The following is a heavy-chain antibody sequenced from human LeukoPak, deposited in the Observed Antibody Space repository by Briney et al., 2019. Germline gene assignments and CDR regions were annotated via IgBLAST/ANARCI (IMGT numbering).Heavy chain of an antibody. V-gene: IGHV3-9*01. CDR2: ISWNSGSI. CDR3: ARYPLRFCSSTSCQSPIDY. Sequence: GRSLRLSCAASGFTFDDYAMHWVRQAPGKGLEWVSGISWNSGSIGYADSVKGRFTISRDNAKNSLYLQMNSLRAEDTAVYYCARYPLRFCSSTSCQSPIDYWGQGTLVTVSS. J-gene: IGHJ4*02. CDR1: GFTFDDYA. D-gene: IGHD2-2*01.